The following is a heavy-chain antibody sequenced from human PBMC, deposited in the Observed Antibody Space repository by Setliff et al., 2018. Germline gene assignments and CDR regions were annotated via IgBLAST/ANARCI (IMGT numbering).Heavy chain of an antibody. J-gene: IGHJ4*02. CDR2: IFYSGRT. V-gene: IGHV4-39*01. CDR1: GASITNINYY. D-gene: IGHD1-1*01. CDR3: ARTGTYRYFDY. Sequence: SSETLSLTCTVSGASITNINYYWGLIRQPPGKGLEWIGSIFYSGRTFYNPSLKSRVTISVDTSKNQFSLTLSSVTAADTAVYYCARTGTYRYFDYWGQGTRVTVSS.